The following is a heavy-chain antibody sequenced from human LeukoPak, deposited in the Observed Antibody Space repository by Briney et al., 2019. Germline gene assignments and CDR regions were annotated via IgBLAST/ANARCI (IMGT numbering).Heavy chain of an antibody. CDR2: IHSSGTT. D-gene: IGHD6-6*01. CDR1: GVSMNYYF. J-gene: IGHJ4*02. CDR3: ARSMYSSSSPYAY. Sequence: SETLSLTCTVSGVSMNYYFWNWIRQPAGEGLQWIGRIHSSGTTNYNPSLKSRVTMSIDMSKNQFSLKLSSVTAADTAVYYCARSMYSSSSPYAYWGQGTLVTVSS. V-gene: IGHV4-4*07.